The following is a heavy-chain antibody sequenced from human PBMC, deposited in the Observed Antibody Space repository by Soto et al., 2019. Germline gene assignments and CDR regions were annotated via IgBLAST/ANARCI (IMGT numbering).Heavy chain of an antibody. J-gene: IGHJ3*02. CDR3: ARGLYCSGGSCESHDAFDI. Sequence: ASVKVSCKASGYTFTSYDINWVRQATGQGLEWMGWMNPNSGNTGYAQKFQGRVTMTRNTSISTAYMELSSLRSEDTAVYYCARGLYCSGGSCESHDAFDIWGQGTMVTVSS. V-gene: IGHV1-8*01. CDR1: GYTFTSYD. CDR2: MNPNSGNT. D-gene: IGHD2-15*01.